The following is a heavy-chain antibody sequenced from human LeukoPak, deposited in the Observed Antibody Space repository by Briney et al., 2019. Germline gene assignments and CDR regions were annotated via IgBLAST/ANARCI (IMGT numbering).Heavy chain of an antibody. D-gene: IGHD3-10*01. J-gene: IGHJ5*02. CDR2: ISSSSSYI. CDR1: GFTFSSYS. V-gene: IGHV3-21*01. Sequence: GPLRLSCAASGFTFSSYSMNWVRQAQGKGLEWVSSISSSSSYIYYADSVKGRFTISRDNAKNSLYLQMNSLRAEDTAVYYCARDSLGGFDPWGQGTLVTVSS. CDR3: ARDSLGGFDP.